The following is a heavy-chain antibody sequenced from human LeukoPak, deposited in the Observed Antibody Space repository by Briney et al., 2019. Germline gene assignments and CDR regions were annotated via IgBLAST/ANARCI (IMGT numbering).Heavy chain of an antibody. Sequence: GGSLRLSCAASGFTFSSYAMSWVRQAPGKGLEWVAVISYDGRNKYYADSVKGRFTISRDNSKNTLYLQMNSLRAEDTAVYYCARDFNYYDGSGQGLITDYYFDYWGQGTLVTVSS. D-gene: IGHD3-22*01. V-gene: IGHV3-30*04. J-gene: IGHJ4*02. CDR3: ARDFNYYDGSGQGLITDYYFDY. CDR1: GFTFSSYA. CDR2: ISYDGRNK.